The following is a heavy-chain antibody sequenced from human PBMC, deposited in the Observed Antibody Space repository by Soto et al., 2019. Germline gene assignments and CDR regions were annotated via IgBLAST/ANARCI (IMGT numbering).Heavy chain of an antibody. CDR3: ARRPLIDGRWHGFDV. Sequence: PSGTLSLTCTLSRGSIRPTNFYWAWVRQSPAKVLEGIASIFSSGYTYYNPSLTSRVTISVDTPKSQLSVTLGSVTAADTAVYYCARRPLIDGRWHGFDVPGQGTMVTVSS. V-gene: IGHV4-39*01. D-gene: IGHD3-22*01. CDR1: RGSIRPTNFY. CDR2: IFSSGYT. J-gene: IGHJ3*01.